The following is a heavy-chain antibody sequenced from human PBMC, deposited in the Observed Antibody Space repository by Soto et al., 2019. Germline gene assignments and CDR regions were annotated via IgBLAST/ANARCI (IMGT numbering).Heavy chain of an antibody. CDR1: GFTFSSYS. CDR2: ISSSSSTI. V-gene: IGHV3-48*02. CDR3: ARDLVVVVPAGISHAFDL. D-gene: IGHD2-2*01. J-gene: IGHJ3*01. Sequence: EVQLVASGGGLVQPGGSLRLSCAASGFTFSSYSMNWVRQAPGKGLVWVSYISSSSSTIYYADSVKGRVTISRDNAKNSLYRQMNSLRDADTAVYYCARDLVVVVPAGISHAFDLWGQGTMVAVSS.